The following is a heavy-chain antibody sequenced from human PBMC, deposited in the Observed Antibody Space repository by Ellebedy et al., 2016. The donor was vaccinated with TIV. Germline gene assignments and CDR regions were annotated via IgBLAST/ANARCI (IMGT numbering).Heavy chain of an antibody. CDR1: GGTFSSYA. D-gene: IGHD1-7*01. CDR3: ARSGSTSWYFDL. J-gene: IGHJ2*01. CDR2: IIPIFGTA. Sequence: AASVKVSCKASGGTFSSYAISWVRQAPGQGLEWMGGIIPIFGTANYAQKFQGRVTITADESTSTAYMELSSLRSEDTAVYYSARSGSTSWYFDLWGRGTLVTVSS. V-gene: IGHV1-69*13.